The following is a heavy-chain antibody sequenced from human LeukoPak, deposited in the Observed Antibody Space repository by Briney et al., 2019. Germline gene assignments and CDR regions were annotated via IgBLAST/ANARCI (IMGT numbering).Heavy chain of an antibody. CDR3: AKEGYCSSTSCYYYYYYMDV. Sequence: GGSLRLSCAASGFTFDDHGMSWVRQAPGKGLEWVSAISGSGGSTYYADSVKGRFTISRDNSKNTLYLQMNSLRAEDTAVYYCAKEGYCSSTSCYYYYYYMDVWGKGTTVTISS. CDR2: ISGSGGST. J-gene: IGHJ6*03. CDR1: GFTFDDHG. D-gene: IGHD2-2*01. V-gene: IGHV3-23*01.